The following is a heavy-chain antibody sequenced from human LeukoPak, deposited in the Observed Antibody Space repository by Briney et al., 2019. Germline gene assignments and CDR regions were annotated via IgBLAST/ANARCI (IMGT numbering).Heavy chain of an antibody. Sequence: SETLSLTCAVYGGSFSGYYWSWIRQPPGKGLEWIGEINHSGSTNYNPSLKSRVTISVDTSKNQFSLKLSSVTAADTAVYYCARAVVDFDSSGHYCDYWGQGTLVTVSS. D-gene: IGHD3-22*01. CDR1: GGSFSGYY. J-gene: IGHJ4*02. V-gene: IGHV4-34*01. CDR2: INHSGST. CDR3: ARAVVDFDSSGHYCDY.